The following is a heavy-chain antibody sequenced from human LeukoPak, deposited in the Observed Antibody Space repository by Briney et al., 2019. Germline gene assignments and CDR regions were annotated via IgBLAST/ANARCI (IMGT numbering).Heavy chain of an antibody. CDR2: ISGLGDGT. Sequence: GGSLRLSCSASGVAFSNYAMTWVRQAPGKGLEWVAVISGLGDGTYYADSVKGRFTISRDNSKNTVYLQMNSLRADDTAVYYCAKDLPRYTIIRGVKTFDYWGLGTLVTVSS. D-gene: IGHD3-10*01. CDR3: AKDLPRYTIIRGVKTFDY. V-gene: IGHV3-23*01. J-gene: IGHJ4*02. CDR1: GVAFSNYA.